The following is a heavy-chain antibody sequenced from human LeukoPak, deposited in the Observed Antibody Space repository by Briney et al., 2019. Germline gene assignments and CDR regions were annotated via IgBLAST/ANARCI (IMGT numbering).Heavy chain of an antibody. CDR1: GFTFSNAW. CDR3: SYSDNVNWFDP. D-gene: IGHD4-17*01. J-gene: IGHJ5*02. Sequence: GGSLRLSCAASGFTFSNAWMSWVRQAPGKGLEWVGRIKSKTDGGTTDYAARVKGSFTISRDNSKNTLYLQMNSLKTEDTGVYFCSYSDNVNWFDPWGQGALVAVSS. V-gene: IGHV3-15*01. CDR2: IKSKTDGGTT.